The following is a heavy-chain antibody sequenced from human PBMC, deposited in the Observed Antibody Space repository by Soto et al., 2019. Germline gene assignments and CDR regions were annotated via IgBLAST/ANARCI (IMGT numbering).Heavy chain of an antibody. CDR1: GYNFTSYW. Sequence: GESLKISCKGSGYNFTSYWIYWVRQMPGKGLEWMGRIDPSDSYTNYSPSFQGHVTISADEAINTAYLQWSSLKASDTAMYYCARRKYCSTSSCYADYYYGMDVWGQGTTVTVSS. CDR3: ARRKYCSTSSCYADYYYGMDV. J-gene: IGHJ6*02. D-gene: IGHD2-2*01. CDR2: IDPSDSYT. V-gene: IGHV5-10-1*01.